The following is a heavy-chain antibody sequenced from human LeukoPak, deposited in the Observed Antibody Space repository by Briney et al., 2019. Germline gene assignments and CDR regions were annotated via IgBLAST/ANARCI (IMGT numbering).Heavy chain of an antibody. D-gene: IGHD3-10*01. CDR3: ARDLLITMVRGVILFDY. CDR1: GYTFTSYG. Sequence: ASVKVSCKASGYTFTSYGISWVRQAPGQGLEWMGWISAYNGNTNYAQKLQGRVTMTTDTSTSTAYMELRSLRSDDTAVYYCARDLLITMVRGVILFDYWGQGTLVTVSS. CDR2: ISAYNGNT. J-gene: IGHJ4*02. V-gene: IGHV1-18*01.